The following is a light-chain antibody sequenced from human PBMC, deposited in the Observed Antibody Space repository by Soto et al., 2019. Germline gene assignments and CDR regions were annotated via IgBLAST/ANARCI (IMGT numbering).Light chain of an antibody. CDR3: QQFNKWPQT. J-gene: IGKJ2*01. Sequence: EIVLTQSPATLSGSPGERATLSCRASQSVNQKLGWYQQKPGQAPRLLIYVASYRATGIPARFSGSGSGTEYTLTISNLQAEDFAVYYCQQFNKWPQTFVQGIKIDIX. CDR2: VAS. CDR1: QSVNQK. V-gene: IGKV3-15*01.